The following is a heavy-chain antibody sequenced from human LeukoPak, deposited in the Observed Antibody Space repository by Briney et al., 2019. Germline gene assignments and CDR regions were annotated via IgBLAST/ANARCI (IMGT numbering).Heavy chain of an antibody. V-gene: IGHV3-11*04. CDR1: GFTFSDYY. Sequence: PGGSLRLSCAASGFTFSDYYMSWIRQAPGKGLEWVSYIRTSGSTIYYADSVKGRFTISRDNAKNTLYLQMNSLRAEDTAVYYCAREILDYGMDVWGQGTTVTVSS. CDR3: AREILDYGMDV. CDR2: IRTSGSTI. J-gene: IGHJ6*02.